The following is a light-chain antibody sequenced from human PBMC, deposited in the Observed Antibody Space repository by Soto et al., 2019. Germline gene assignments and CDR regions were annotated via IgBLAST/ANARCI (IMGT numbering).Light chain of an antibody. Sequence: EIVLTQSPATLSLSPGERATLSSRAMQRVSKYLAGYQQKPGQAPRLLIYHTSHRAPGIPARFSGSGSGTDFTLTISSLEAEDFAVYFCQHRNSWLTFGGGTNVEI. CDR3: QHRNSWLT. J-gene: IGKJ4*01. V-gene: IGKV3-11*01. CDR2: HTS. CDR1: QRVSKY.